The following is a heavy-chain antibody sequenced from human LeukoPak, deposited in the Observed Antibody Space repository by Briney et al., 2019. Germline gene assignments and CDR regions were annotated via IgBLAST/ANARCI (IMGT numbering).Heavy chain of an antibody. V-gene: IGHV4-59*01. J-gene: IGHJ5*02. CDR2: IYYSGST. CDR3: ARGNSDFWSGYYRNGFDP. CDR1: GGSISSYY. Sequence: SETLSLTCTVSGGSISSYYWSWIRQPPGKGLEWIGYIYYSGSTNYNPSLKSRVTISVDTSKNQFSLKLSSVTAADTAVYYCARGNSDFWSGYYRNGFDPWGQGTLVTVSS. D-gene: IGHD3-3*01.